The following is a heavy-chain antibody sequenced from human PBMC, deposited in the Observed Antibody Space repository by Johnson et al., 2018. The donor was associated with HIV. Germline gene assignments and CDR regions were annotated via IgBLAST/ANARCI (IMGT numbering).Heavy chain of an antibody. CDR3: ARKVYYYDSSGYSSDAFDI. V-gene: IGHV3-71*04. D-gene: IGHD3-22*01. CDR1: GFTFSDYY. J-gene: IGHJ3*02. CDR2: IRSRAYGETT. Sequence: VQLVESGGGLVKPGGSLRLSCAASGFTFSDYYMSWIRQAPGKGLEWVSYIRSRAYGETTEYAASVKGRFTISRDDSKSIAYLQMNSLKTEDTAVYYCARKVYYYDSSGYSSDAFDIWGQGTMVTVSS.